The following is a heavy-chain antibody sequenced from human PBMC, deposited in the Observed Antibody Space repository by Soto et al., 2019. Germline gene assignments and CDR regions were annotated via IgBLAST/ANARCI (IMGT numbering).Heavy chain of an antibody. V-gene: IGHV3-15*07. CDR1: GFTFSNAW. J-gene: IGHJ6*02. CDR2: IKSKTDGGTT. Sequence: EVQLVESGGGLVKPGGSLRLSCAASGFTFSNAWMNWVRQAPGKGLEWVGRIKSKTDGGTTDYAAPVKGRFTISRDDSKHTLYLQMNSLKTEDTAVYYCTTDLNFDILRRSWGQGTTVTVSS. CDR3: TTDLNFDILRRS. D-gene: IGHD3-9*01.